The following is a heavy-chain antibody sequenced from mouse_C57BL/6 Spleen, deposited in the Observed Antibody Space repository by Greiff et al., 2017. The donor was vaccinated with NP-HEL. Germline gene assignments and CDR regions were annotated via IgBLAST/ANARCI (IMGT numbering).Heavy chain of an antibody. V-gene: IGHV1-19*01. J-gene: IGHJ1*03. CDR2: INPYNGGT. CDR1: GYTFTDYY. D-gene: IGHD4-1*01. CDR3: AREGELGRYFDV. Sequence: EVQLQQSGPVLVKPGASVKMSCKASGYTFTDYYMNWVKQSHGKSLEWIGVINPYNGGTSYNQKFKGKATLTVDKSSSTAYMEPNSLTSEDSAVYYCAREGELGRYFDVWGTGTTVTVSS.